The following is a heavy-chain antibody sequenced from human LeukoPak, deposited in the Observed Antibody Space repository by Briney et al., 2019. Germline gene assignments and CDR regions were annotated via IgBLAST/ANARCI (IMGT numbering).Heavy chain of an antibody. CDR1: AFTFSSYA. D-gene: IGHD6-6*01. J-gene: IGHJ4*02. CDR2: ITGSGGNT. Sequence: GGSLRLSCAASAFTFSSYAMSWVRQAPGKGLEWVSSITGSGGNTFYADSVKGRFTISRDNSKNTLHLQMNSLRAEDTAVYYCARRGSSSYYFDFWGQGTLVTVSS. V-gene: IGHV3-23*01. CDR3: ARRGSSSYYFDF.